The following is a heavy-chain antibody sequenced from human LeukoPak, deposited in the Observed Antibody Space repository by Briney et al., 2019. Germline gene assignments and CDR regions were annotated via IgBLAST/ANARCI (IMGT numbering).Heavy chain of an antibody. CDR3: ARYRDYSNYGDY. CDR1: GGSISSGDYY. V-gene: IGHV4-30-4*01. Sequence: PSETLSLTCTVSGGSISSGDYYWSWIRQPPGKGLEWIGYIYYSGSTYYNPSLKSRVTISVDTSKNQFSLKLSSVTAADTAVYYCARYRDYSNYGDYWGQGTLVTVSS. D-gene: IGHD4-11*01. J-gene: IGHJ4*02. CDR2: IYYSGST.